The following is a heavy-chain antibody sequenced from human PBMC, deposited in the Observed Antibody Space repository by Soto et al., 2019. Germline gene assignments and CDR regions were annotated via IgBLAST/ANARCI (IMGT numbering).Heavy chain of an antibody. Sequence: PSETLSLTCTVSRGSISSYYWSWIRQPPGKGLEWIGYIYYSRSTNYNRSLKSRVTISVDTSKNQFSLKLSSVTAADTAVYYCARGDYDSSGYLEGDWFDPWGQGTLVTVSS. CDR1: RGSISSYY. CDR3: ARGDYDSSGYLEGDWFDP. J-gene: IGHJ5*02. CDR2: IYYSRST. V-gene: IGHV4-59*01. D-gene: IGHD3-22*01.